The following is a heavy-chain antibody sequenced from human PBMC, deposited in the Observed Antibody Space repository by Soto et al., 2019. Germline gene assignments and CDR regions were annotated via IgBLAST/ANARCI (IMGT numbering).Heavy chain of an antibody. J-gene: IGHJ4*02. D-gene: IGHD6-19*01. CDR2: ISAYNGNT. CDR3: ARAVAVAADFDY. Sequence: ASVKVSCKASGYTFTSYGISWVRQAPGQGLEWMGWISAYNGNTKYSQKLQGRVTMTTDTSTSTAYMELSSLRSEDTAVYYYARAVAVAADFDYWGQGTLVTVSS. CDR1: GYTFTSYG. V-gene: IGHV1-18*01.